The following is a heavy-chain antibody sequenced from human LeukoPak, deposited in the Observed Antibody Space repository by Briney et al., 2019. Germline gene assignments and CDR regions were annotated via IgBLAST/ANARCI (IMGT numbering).Heavy chain of an antibody. Sequence: PGGSLRLSCTASGFTFGLSSMNWVRQAPGKGLEWVSYIRDSGTTIYYADSVKGRFTISRDNAKNSLYLQMNSLTAEDTAVYFCARDSRSHCGTAACYGPYFDYRGQGILVTVSS. J-gene: IGHJ4*02. D-gene: IGHD2-2*01. V-gene: IGHV3-48*01. CDR3: ARDSRSHCGTAACYGPYFDY. CDR2: IRDSGTTI. CDR1: GFTFGLSS.